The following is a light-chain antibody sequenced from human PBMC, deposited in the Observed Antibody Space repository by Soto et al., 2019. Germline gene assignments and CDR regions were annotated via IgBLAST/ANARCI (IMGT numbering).Light chain of an antibody. J-gene: IGLJ3*02. V-gene: IGLV3-27*01. Sequence: SYELTQPSSVSVSPGQTARITCSGAVLAKKYARWFQQKPGQAPVLVIYKDSERPSGIPERFSGSSSGTTVTLTISGAQVEDEADYYCYSAADNNREVFGGGTKLTVL. CDR1: VLAKKY. CDR3: YSAADNNREV. CDR2: KDS.